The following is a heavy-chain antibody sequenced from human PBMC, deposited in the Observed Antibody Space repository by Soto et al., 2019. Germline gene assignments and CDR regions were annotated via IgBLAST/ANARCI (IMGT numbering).Heavy chain of an antibody. J-gene: IGHJ4*02. D-gene: IGHD5-18*01. CDR2: IYYSGST. V-gene: IGHV4-59*08. CDR1: GGSISNYY. Sequence: QVQLQESGPGLVKPSETLSLTCIVSGGSISNYYWSWIRQPPGKGLEWIGYIYYSGSTNYNPSLTSLVTXXVXTXXNQFSLKLSSVTAADTAVYYCARHRYSYGVYYFDYWGQGTLVTVSS. CDR3: ARHRYSYGVYYFDY.